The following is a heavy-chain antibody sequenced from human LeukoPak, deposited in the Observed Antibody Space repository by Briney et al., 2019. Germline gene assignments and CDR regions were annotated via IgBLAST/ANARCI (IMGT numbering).Heavy chain of an antibody. CDR2: IKQDGSEK. D-gene: IGHD3-10*01. Sequence: GGSLRLSCAASGFTFSSYEMNWVRQAPGKGLEWVANIKQDGSEKYYVDSVKGRFTISRDNAKNSLYLQMNSLRAEDTAVYYCARDEIYYGSDPIDYWGQGNLVTVSS. V-gene: IGHV3-7*01. J-gene: IGHJ4*02. CDR3: ARDEIYYGSDPIDY. CDR1: GFTFSSYE.